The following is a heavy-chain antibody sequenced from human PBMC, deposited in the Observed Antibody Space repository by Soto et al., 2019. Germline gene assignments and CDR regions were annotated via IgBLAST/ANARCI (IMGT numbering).Heavy chain of an antibody. CDR3: AKDLYCSGGSCYSRGMDV. CDR1: GFTFDDYT. D-gene: IGHD2-15*01. J-gene: IGHJ6*02. V-gene: IGHV3-43*01. Sequence: GGSLRLSCAASGFTFDDYTMHWVRQAPGKGLEWVSLISWDGGSTYYADSVKGRFTISRDNSKNSLYLQMNSLRTEDTALYYCAKDLYCSGGSCYSRGMDVWGQGTTVTVSS. CDR2: ISWDGGST.